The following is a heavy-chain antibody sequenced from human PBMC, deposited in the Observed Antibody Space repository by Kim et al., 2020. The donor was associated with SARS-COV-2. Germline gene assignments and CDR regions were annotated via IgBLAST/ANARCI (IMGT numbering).Heavy chain of an antibody. Sequence: SETLSLTCTVSGGSVSITTHYWGWIRQPPGKGLEWIGCMFYSGSRKYNPSLKSRVTMSVDTSKNQFSLNLNSVTAADTAVYYCARMPDYSYYFDYWGQAT. J-gene: IGHJ4*02. V-gene: IGHV4-39*01. CDR2: MFYSGSR. D-gene: IGHD2-15*01. CDR3: ARMPDYSYYFDY. CDR1: GGSVSITTHY.